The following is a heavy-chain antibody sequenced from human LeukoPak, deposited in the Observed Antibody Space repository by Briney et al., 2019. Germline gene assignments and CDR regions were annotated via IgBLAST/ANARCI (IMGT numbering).Heavy chain of an antibody. V-gene: IGHV3-48*04. CDR3: ARDPSYGDYFDY. CDR1: GFTFSSYW. CDR2: ISSSGSTI. J-gene: IGHJ4*02. D-gene: IGHD4-17*01. Sequence: GGSLRLSCAASGFTFSSYWMSWVRQAPGKGREWVAYISSSGSTIYYADSVKGRFTISRDNAKNSLYMQMNSMRAEDTAVYYWARDPSYGDYFDYWGQGNLVTVSS.